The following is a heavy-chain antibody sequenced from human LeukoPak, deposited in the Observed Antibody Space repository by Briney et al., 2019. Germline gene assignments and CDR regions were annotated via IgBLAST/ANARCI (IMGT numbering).Heavy chain of an antibody. V-gene: IGHV4-59*08. D-gene: IGHD3/OR15-3a*01. CDR1: GGSISSYY. J-gene: IGHJ4*02. Sequence: PSETLSLTCTVSGGSISSYYWSWIRQPPGKGLEWIGYIYYSGSTNYNPSLKSRVTISVDTSKNQFSLKLTSVTAADTAVYYCARQTGSGLFILPGGQGTLVTVSS. CDR2: IYYSGST. CDR3: ARQTGSGLFILP.